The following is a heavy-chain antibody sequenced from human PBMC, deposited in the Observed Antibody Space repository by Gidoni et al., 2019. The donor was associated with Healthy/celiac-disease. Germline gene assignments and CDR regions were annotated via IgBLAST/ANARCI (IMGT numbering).Heavy chain of an antibody. D-gene: IGHD3-10*02. CDR3: ARDVRLHWAFDI. Sequence: EVQLVESGGGLVQPGGSLRLSCAASGFPFSSYWMHWVRQAPGKGLVWVSRINSDGSSTSYADSVKGRFTISRDNAKNTLYLQMNSLRAEDTAVYYCARDVRLHWAFDIWGQGTMVTVSS. V-gene: IGHV3-74*01. CDR1: GFPFSSYW. CDR2: INSDGSST. J-gene: IGHJ3*02.